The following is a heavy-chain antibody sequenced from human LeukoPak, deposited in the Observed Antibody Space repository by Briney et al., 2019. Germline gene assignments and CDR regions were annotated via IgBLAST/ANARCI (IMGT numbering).Heavy chain of an antibody. Sequence: GGSLRLSCAASGFTFSSYEMNWVRQAPGTGLEWVSYISSSGSTIYYADSVKGRFTISRDNAKNSLYLQMNSLRAEDTAVYYCARSYGGTYYFDYWGQGTLVTVSS. CDR3: ARSYGGTYYFDY. J-gene: IGHJ4*02. CDR2: ISSSGSTI. CDR1: GFTFSSYE. V-gene: IGHV3-48*03. D-gene: IGHD4-23*01.